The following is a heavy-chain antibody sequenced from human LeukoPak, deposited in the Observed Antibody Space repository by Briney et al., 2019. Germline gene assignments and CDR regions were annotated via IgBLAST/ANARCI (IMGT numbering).Heavy chain of an antibody. Sequence: QSGGSLRLSCAASGFTFSSYAMTWVRQAPGTGLEWVSAISGSGDSTYYADSVKGRFTISRDSSKNTLSLQMNSLRAEDTAVYYCAKRGEGDYFDYWGQGTLVTVSS. CDR1: GFTFSSYA. CDR2: ISGSGDST. V-gene: IGHV3-23*01. CDR3: AKRGEGDYFDY. J-gene: IGHJ4*02. D-gene: IGHD3-16*01.